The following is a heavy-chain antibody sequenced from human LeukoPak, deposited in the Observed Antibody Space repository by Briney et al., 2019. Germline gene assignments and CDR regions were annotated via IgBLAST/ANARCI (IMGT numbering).Heavy chain of an antibody. CDR1: GFTVSSNY. D-gene: IGHD3-16*02. Sequence: GGSLRLSCAASGFTVSSNYMSWVRQAPGKGLEWVSVIYSGGSTYYADSVKGRFTISRDNSKNTLYLQMNSLRAEDTAVYYCARVMITFGGVIDWGQGTLVTVSS. CDR3: ARVMITFGGVID. CDR2: IYSGGST. J-gene: IGHJ4*02. V-gene: IGHV3-66*01.